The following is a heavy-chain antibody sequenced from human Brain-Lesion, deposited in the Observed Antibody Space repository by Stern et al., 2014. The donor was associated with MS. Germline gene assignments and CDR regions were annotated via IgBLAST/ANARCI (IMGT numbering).Heavy chain of an antibody. CDR1: GGSIRSGSYY. J-gene: IGHJ4*02. CDR2: IYASGST. D-gene: IGHD5-18*01. V-gene: IGHV4-61*02. CDR3: VRETGGYTYGDTDFFDF. Sequence: QVQLQESGPGLVKPSQTLSLTCSVSGGSIRSGSYYWNWIRQPAGKGLEWIGRIYASGSTTYSPSLKSRVFISGDTSKNQFSLKLSSVTAADAAMYYCVRETGGYTYGDTDFFDFWGQGTLVTVSS.